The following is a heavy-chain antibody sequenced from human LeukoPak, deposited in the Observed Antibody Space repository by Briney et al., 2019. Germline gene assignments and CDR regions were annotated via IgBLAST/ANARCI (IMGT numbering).Heavy chain of an antibody. D-gene: IGHD6-6*01. J-gene: IGHJ4*02. CDR2: ISGSGGST. Sequence: GGSLRLSCAASGFTFTSYAMSWVRQAPGKGLEWVSAISGSGGSTYYADSVKGRFTISRDNSKNTLYLQMNSLRAEDTAVYYCARHSSSFWDYWGQGTLVTVSS. V-gene: IGHV3-23*01. CDR3: ARHSSSFWDY. CDR1: GFTFTSYA.